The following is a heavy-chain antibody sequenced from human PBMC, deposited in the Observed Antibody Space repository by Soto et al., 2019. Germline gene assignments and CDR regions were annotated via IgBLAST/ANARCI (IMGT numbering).Heavy chain of an antibody. D-gene: IGHD6-13*01. CDR2: IHHSGSVFESGST. J-gene: IGHJ4*02. CDR3: ARNSSSSYFDY. V-gene: IGHV4-38-2*01. CDR1: GSSITITYY. Sequence: SETLSLTCAVSGSSITITYYWGCVRQPPGKGLEWIGSIHHSGSVFESGSTHYNPSFKSRVTISADTSKNQFSLKLTSVTAADTAVYFCARNSSSSYFDYWGQGTLVTVSS.